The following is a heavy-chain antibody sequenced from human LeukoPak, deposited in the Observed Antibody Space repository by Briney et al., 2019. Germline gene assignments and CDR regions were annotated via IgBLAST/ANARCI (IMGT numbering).Heavy chain of an antibody. CDR1: GFTFSIYA. J-gene: IGHJ4*02. Sequence: PGGSLRLSCAASGFTFSIYAMHWVRQAPGKGLEWVAVISYDGSNKYYADSVKGRFTISRDNSKNTLYLQMNSLRAEDTAVYYCSSYPTDSPYWGQGTLVTVSS. V-gene: IGHV3-30-3*01. CDR3: SSYPTDSPY. D-gene: IGHD2-15*01. CDR2: ISYDGSNK.